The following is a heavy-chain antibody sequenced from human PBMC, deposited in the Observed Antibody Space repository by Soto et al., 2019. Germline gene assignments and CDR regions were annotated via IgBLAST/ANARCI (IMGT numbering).Heavy chain of an antibody. J-gene: IGHJ5*02. CDR1: GGTFSSYA. CDR2: IIPIFGTA. Sequence: QVQLVQSGAEVKKPGSSVKVSCKASGGTFSSYAISWVRQAPGQGLEWMGGIIPIFGTANYAQKFQGRVTITADESTSTADMELSSLRSEDTAVYYCARARCGGDCYQYNWFDPWGQGTLVTVSS. V-gene: IGHV1-69*12. CDR3: ARARCGGDCYQYNWFDP. D-gene: IGHD2-21*02.